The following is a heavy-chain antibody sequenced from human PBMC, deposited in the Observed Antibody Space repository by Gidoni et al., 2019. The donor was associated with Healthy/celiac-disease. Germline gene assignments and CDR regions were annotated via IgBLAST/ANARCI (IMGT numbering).Heavy chain of an antibody. J-gene: IGHJ4*02. V-gene: IGHV3-53*04. Sequence: EVQLVESGGGLVQPGGSLRLSCAASGFTVSRNYMSWVRQAPGKGLEWVSVIYSGGSTYYADSVKGRFTISRHNSKNTLYLQMNSLRAEDTAVYYCARGREDGYNWVPDFDYWGQGTLVTVSS. CDR1: GFTVSRNY. CDR2: IYSGGST. D-gene: IGHD5-12*01. CDR3: ARGREDGYNWVPDFDY.